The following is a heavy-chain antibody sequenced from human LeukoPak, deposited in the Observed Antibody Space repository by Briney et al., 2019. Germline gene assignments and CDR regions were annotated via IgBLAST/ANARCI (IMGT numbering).Heavy chain of an antibody. Sequence: QPGGSLRLSCAASGLTFSSYGMHWVRQAPGKGLEWVAFIRYDGSNKYYADSVKGRFTISRDNSKNTLYLQMNSLRAEDTAVYYCAKETARLRFPDYWGQGTLVTVSS. CDR3: AKETARLRFPDY. J-gene: IGHJ4*02. D-gene: IGHD5-12*01. CDR2: IRYDGSNK. V-gene: IGHV3-30*02. CDR1: GLTFSSYG.